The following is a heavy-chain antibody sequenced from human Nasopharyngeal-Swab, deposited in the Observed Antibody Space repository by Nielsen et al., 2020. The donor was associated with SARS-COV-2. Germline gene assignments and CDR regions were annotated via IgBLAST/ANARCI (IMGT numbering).Heavy chain of an antibody. CDR2: ISGSDHTT. V-gene: IGHV3-23*01. Sequence: GGSLRLSCAASGFTFRSYAISWVRQAPGKGLEWVSVISGSDHTTYYADSVKGRFTISRDNSKNTVNLQMNSLRVEDTAIYYCAKDRDSGDDSDDYYHYYGMDVWGQETTVTVFS. CDR3: AKDRDSGDDSDDYYHYYGMDV. D-gene: IGHD5-12*01. CDR1: GFTFRSYA. J-gene: IGHJ6*02.